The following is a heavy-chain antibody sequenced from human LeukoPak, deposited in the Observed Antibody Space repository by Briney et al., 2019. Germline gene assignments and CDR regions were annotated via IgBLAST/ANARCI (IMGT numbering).Heavy chain of an antibody. CDR2: ISSSSSYI. J-gene: IGHJ4*02. CDR1: GFTFSSYA. V-gene: IGHV3-21*01. CDR3: ASSTVDY. D-gene: IGHD3-3*02. Sequence: GGSLRLSCAASGFTFSSYAMSWVRQAPGKGLEWVSSISSSSSYIYYADSVKGRFTISRDNAKNSLYLQMNSLRAEDTAVYYCASSTVDYWGQGTLVTVSS.